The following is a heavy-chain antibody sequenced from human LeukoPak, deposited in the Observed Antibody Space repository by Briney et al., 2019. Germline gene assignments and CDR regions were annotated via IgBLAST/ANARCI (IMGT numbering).Heavy chain of an antibody. V-gene: IGHV3-23*01. D-gene: IGHD4-17*01. Sequence: PGGSLRLSCAASGFTLSGFAMSWVRQAPGKGLECVSVISSRGGSTYSADSVKGRFTISRDNSKNTLFLQMNSLTPDDTAVYYCAKGHSDYGTGFYLWGQGALGTVPS. CDR1: GFTLSGFA. J-gene: IGHJ4*02. CDR2: ISSRGGST. CDR3: AKGHSDYGTGFYL.